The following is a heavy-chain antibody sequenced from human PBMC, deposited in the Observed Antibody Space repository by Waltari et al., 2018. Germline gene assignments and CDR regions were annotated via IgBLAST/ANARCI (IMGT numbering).Heavy chain of an antibody. Sequence: QLQLQESGPGLVKPSETLSLTCTVSGGSISSSSFYWGWIRQPPGKGLEWVGSIYSSGSNYYSRTHKRQTTLSVDTAKNQLSLKMRSVSAADTGVYYCARVDYSSSSGNFDYWGQGTLVTVSS. CDR3: ARVDYSSSSGNFDY. CDR2: IYSSGSN. CDR1: GGSISSSSFY. V-gene: IGHV4-39*07. J-gene: IGHJ4*02. D-gene: IGHD6-6*01.